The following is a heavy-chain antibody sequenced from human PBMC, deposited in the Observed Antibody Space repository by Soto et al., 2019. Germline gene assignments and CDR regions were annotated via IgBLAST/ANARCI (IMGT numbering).Heavy chain of an antibody. CDR3: AKDSGADAEYFQH. V-gene: IGHV3-43*01. Sequence: GGSLRLSCAASGFTFDDYTMHWVRQAPGKGLEWVSLISWDGGSTYYADSVKGRFTISRANSKNSLYLQMNSLRTEDTALYYCAKDSGADAEYFQHWGQGTLVTVSS. CDR2: ISWDGGST. D-gene: IGHD3-10*01. CDR1: GFTFDDYT. J-gene: IGHJ1*01.